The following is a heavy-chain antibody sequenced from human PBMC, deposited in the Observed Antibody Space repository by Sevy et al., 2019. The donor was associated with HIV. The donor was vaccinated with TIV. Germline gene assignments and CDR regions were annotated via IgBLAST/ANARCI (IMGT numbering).Heavy chain of an antibody. CDR1: GFTFSSYA. CDR2: IGGSGGST. V-gene: IGHV3-23*01. J-gene: IGHJ6*02. Sequence: GGSLRLSCVASGFTFSSYAMSWVRLAPGKGLEWVSAIGGSGGSTYYADSVKGRFTISRDNSKNTLYLQMNSLRAEDTAVYYCAKRPDFGVVIPTGVMDVWGQGTTVTVSS. D-gene: IGHD3-3*01. CDR3: AKRPDFGVVIPTGVMDV.